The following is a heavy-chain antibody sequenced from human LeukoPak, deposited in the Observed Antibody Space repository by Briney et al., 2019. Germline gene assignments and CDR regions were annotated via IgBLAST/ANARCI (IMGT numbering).Heavy chain of an antibody. Sequence: SETLSLTCTVSGGSIGSYYWSWIRQPPGKGLEWIGYIYYSGSTNYNPSLESRVTISVDTSKNQFSVKLSSVTAADTAVYYCASLGYSYGYHYFDYWGQGTLVTVSS. J-gene: IGHJ4*02. CDR2: IYYSGST. CDR3: ASLGYSYGYHYFDY. D-gene: IGHD5-18*01. CDR1: GGSIGSYY. V-gene: IGHV4-59*01.